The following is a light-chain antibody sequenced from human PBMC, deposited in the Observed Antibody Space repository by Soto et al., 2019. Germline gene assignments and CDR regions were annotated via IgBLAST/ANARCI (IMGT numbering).Light chain of an antibody. V-gene: IGKV3-20*01. CDR3: QQYCTSPRT. Sequence: EVMLTQSPGTLSLSPGERATLSCRASQSIFSNYLAWYQQKSGQALRLLIYGASNRATGIPDTFSGSGSGTDFTLTISRLEPEDFAVYYCQQYCTSPRTFGQGPKVEFK. J-gene: IGKJ1*01. CDR2: GAS. CDR1: QSIFSNY.